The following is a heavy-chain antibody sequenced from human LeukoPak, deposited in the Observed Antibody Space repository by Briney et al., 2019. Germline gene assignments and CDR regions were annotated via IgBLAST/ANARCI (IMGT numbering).Heavy chain of an antibody. CDR1: GFSFHSYA. J-gene: IGHJ4*02. D-gene: IGHD1-26*01. V-gene: IGHV3-23*01. CDR2: MSGSGQNA. CDR3: ATTNRYSGSYRDFDY. Sequence: GGSLRLSCAASGFSFHSYAMTWVRQAPGKGLEWVSSMSGSGQNAHYSDFVQGRFTISRDNSKNTLYLQMNSLRAEDTALYYCATTNRYSGSYRDFDYWGQGTLVTVSS.